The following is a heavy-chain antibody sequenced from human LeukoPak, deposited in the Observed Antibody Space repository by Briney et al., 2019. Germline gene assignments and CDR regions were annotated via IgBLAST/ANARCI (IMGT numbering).Heavy chain of an antibody. CDR2: VRFDASNE. CDR1: GFVFSNYG. CDR3: AKDSNSGYVSVGPHY. Sequence: GGSLRLSCQTSGFVFSNYGMHWVRQAPGKGLEWVAFVRFDASNEYYADSVKGRFTISRDNSRNTLYLQMQSLRSDDTGVYSCAKDSNSGYVSVGPHYWGLGTQVTVSS. D-gene: IGHD5-12*01. J-gene: IGHJ4*02. V-gene: IGHV3-30*02.